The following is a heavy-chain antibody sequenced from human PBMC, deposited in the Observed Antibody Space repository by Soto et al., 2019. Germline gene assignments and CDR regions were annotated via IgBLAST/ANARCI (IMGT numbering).Heavy chain of an antibody. D-gene: IGHD2-2*01. CDR3: ARVTGYCISSSCYEGYYYYGMDV. J-gene: IGHJ6*02. CDR1: GFTFSSYS. CDR2: IGSSSSYI. Sequence: EVQLVESGGGLVKPGGSLRLSCAASGFTFSSYSMNWVRQAPGKGLEWVSSIGSSSSYIYYADSVKGRFTISRDNAKNSLYLQMNSLRAEDTAVYYCARVTGYCISSSCYEGYYYYGMDVWGQGTTVTVSS. V-gene: IGHV3-21*01.